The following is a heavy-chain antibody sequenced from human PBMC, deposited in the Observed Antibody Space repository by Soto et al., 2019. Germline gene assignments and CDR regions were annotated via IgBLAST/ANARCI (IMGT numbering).Heavy chain of an antibody. D-gene: IGHD2-21*01. J-gene: IGHJ1*01. Sequence: GGSLRLSCAASGFTFSSYAMSWVRQAPGKGLEWVSAISGSGGSTYYADSVKGRFTISRGNSKNTLYLQMNSLRAEDTAVYYCAKVPMAFPPAEYFQHWGQGTLVTVSS. CDR3: AKVPMAFPPAEYFQH. CDR1: GFTFSSYA. CDR2: ISGSGGST. V-gene: IGHV3-23*01.